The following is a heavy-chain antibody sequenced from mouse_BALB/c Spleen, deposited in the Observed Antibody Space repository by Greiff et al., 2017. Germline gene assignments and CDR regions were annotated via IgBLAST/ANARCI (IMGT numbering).Heavy chain of an antibody. CDR1: GYSITSDYA. Sequence: DVQLQESGPGLVKPSQSLSLTCTVTGYSITSDYAWNWIRQFPGNKLEWMGYISYSGSTSYNPSLKSRISITRDTSKNQFFLQLNSVTTEDTATYYCARGDYDVTYWGQGTLVTVSA. CDR2: ISYSGST. V-gene: IGHV3-2*02. J-gene: IGHJ3*01. D-gene: IGHD2-4*01. CDR3: ARGDYDVTY.